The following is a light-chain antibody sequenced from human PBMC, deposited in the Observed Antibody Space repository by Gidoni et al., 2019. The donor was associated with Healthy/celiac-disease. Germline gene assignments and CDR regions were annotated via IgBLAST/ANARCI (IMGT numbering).Light chain of an antibody. V-gene: IGLV1-51*02. Sequence: QSVLTQPPSVSAAPGQKVTIPCSGSSSNTGNNYVSWYQQLPGTAPKLLIYENNKRPSGIPDRFSGSKSGTSATLGITGLQTGDEADYYCGTWDSSLSVVFGGGTKLTVL. CDR2: ENN. CDR3: GTWDSSLSVV. CDR1: SSNTGNNY. J-gene: IGLJ2*01.